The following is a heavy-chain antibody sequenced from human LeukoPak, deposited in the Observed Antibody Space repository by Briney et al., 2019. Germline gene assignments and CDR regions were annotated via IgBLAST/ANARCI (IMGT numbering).Heavy chain of an antibody. CDR3: AKDRLRGSGTNWFDP. J-gene: IGHJ5*02. CDR2: ISVSGGST. V-gene: IGHV3-23*01. Sequence: GGTLRLSCAASGFTFSSYGMSWVCQAPGKGLEWVSAISVSGGSTYYADSVKGRFTISRDNSKNTLYLQMNSLRAEDTAVYYCAKDRLRGSGTNWFDPWGQGTLVTVSS. D-gene: IGHD3-10*01. CDR1: GFTFSSYG.